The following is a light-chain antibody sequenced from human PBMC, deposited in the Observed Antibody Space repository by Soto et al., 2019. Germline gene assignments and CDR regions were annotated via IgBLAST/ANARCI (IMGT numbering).Light chain of an antibody. V-gene: IGKV3-20*01. Sequence: EIVLTQSPGTLSLSPGERATLSCRASQSVSSTYLAWYQQKPGQAPRLLIYGASTRATGIPDRFSGSRSGTDFTLTISRLEPEDFAVYYCQQYRSSPMYTFGQGTKLEIK. CDR3: QQYRSSPMYT. J-gene: IGKJ2*01. CDR2: GAS. CDR1: QSVSSTY.